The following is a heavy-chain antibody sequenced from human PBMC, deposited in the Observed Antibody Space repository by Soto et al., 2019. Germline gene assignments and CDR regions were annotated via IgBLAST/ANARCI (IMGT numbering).Heavy chain of an antibody. Sequence: QVQLQESGPGLVKPSQTLSLTCTVSGGSISSGGYYWSWIRQHPGKGLEWIGYIYYSGSTYYNPSRRSRVTRSVDTSKNQFSLKLSSVTAADTAVYYCARDLGDILTGRYGMDVWGQGTTVTVSS. D-gene: IGHD3-9*01. V-gene: IGHV4-31*03. J-gene: IGHJ6*02. CDR1: GGSISSGGYY. CDR2: IYYSGST. CDR3: ARDLGDILTGRYGMDV.